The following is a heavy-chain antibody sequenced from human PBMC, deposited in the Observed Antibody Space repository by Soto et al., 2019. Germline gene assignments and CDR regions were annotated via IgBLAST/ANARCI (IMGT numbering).Heavy chain of an antibody. Sequence: ASVKVSCKASGYTFTSYYMHWVRQAPGQGLEWMGIINPSGGSTSYAQKFQGRVTMTRDTSTSTVYMELSSLRSEDTAVYYCARDTQSVSYGYVYGMDVWGQGTRVTVSS. J-gene: IGHJ6*02. CDR3: ARDTQSVSYGYVYGMDV. CDR1: GYTFTSYY. D-gene: IGHD5-18*01. CDR2: INPSGGST. V-gene: IGHV1-46*01.